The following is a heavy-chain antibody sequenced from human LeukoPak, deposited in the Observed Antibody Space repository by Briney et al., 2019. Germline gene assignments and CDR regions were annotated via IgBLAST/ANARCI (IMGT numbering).Heavy chain of an antibody. CDR3: ARRGGAARRFNWFDP. D-gene: IGHD6-6*01. Sequence: SETLSLTCTVSGGSISSYYWSWIRQPPGKGLEWIGYIYYSGSTNYNPSLKSRVTISVDTSKNQFSLKLSSVTAADTAVYYCARRGGAARRFNWFDPWGQGTLVTVSS. CDR2: IYYSGST. V-gene: IGHV4-59*08. CDR1: GGSISSYY. J-gene: IGHJ5*02.